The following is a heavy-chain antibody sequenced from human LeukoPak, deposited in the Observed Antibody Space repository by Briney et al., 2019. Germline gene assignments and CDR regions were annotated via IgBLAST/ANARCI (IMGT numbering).Heavy chain of an antibody. CDR2: ISSSRNYI. J-gene: IGHJ4*02. Sequence: PGGSLRLSCAASGFTFSSYSMNWVRQAPGKGLEWVSSISSSRNYIYYADSVKGRFTTSRDNAKNSLYLQMNSLRAEDTAVYYCARKNGLDYWGQGTLVTVSS. CDR1: GFTFSSYS. V-gene: IGHV3-21*01. CDR3: ARKNGLDY. D-gene: IGHD2-8*01.